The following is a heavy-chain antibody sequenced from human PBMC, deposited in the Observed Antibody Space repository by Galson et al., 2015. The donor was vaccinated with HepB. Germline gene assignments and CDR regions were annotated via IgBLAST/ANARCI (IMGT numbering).Heavy chain of an antibody. CDR2: ISFDGNNE. CDR3: ARVPDQNGIGYFDF. D-gene: IGHD2-2*03. Sequence: SLRLSCAASGFSFSSYAMHWVRQAPGRGLEWVAMISFDGNNEQYVASVKGRFTISRDNFKNTLYLYMTSLRVDDTAVFYCARVPDQNGIGYFDFWGQGTVVSVST. V-gene: IGHV3-30*03. CDR1: GFSFSSYA. J-gene: IGHJ4*02.